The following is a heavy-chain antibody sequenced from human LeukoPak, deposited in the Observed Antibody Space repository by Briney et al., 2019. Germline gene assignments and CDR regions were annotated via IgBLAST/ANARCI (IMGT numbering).Heavy chain of an antibody. CDR1: GYTFTGYY. Sequence: ASVKVSCKASGYTFTGYYMHWVRQAPGQGLEWMGWINPNSGGTNYAQKFQGRVTMTRDTSISTAYMELSRLRSDDTAVYYCAREYSGSYSGSFDHWGQGTLVTVSS. J-gene: IGHJ4*02. CDR3: AREYSGSYSGSFDH. D-gene: IGHD1-26*01. CDR2: INPNSGGT. V-gene: IGHV1-2*02.